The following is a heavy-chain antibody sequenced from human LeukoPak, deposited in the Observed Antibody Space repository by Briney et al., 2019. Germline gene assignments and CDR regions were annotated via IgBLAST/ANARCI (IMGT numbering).Heavy chain of an antibody. D-gene: IGHD5-12*01. J-gene: IGHJ5*02. CDR2: ISYDGSNK. V-gene: IGHV3-30*04. CDR1: GFTFSSYA. CDR3: ARDPRGSGYDWSNWFDP. Sequence: GGSLRLSCAASGFTFSSYAMHWVRQAPGKGLEWVAVISYDGSNKYYADSVKGRFTISRDNSKNTLYLQMNSLRAEDTAVYYCARDPRGSGYDWSNWFDPWGQGTLVTVSS.